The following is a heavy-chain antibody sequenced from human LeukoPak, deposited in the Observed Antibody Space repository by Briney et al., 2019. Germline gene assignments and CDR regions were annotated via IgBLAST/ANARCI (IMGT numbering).Heavy chain of an antibody. J-gene: IGHJ4*02. V-gene: IGHV4-31*03. CDR2: IYFSGST. CDR3: TRAETY. CDR1: GGSISSGDYS. Sequence: SETLSLTCTVSGGSISSGDYSWNWVRQHPGKGLVWIGHIYFSGSTSYNPSLKSRVTISLDTSKNQFSLKLRSVTAADTAVYYCTRAETYWGQGTLVTVSS.